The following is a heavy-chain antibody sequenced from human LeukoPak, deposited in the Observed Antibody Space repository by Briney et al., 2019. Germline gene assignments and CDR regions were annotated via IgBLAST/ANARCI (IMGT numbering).Heavy chain of an antibody. CDR1: GGSFSDNF. J-gene: IGHJ4*02. CDR3: ARGNWGGGTLDY. Sequence: PSETLSLTCAVYGGSFSDNFWSWIRQPPGKGLEWIGEVNHSGRTKYNPSLKSRVTITVDTSKNQFSLKLSSVTAADTAGYYCARGNWGGGTLDYWGQGALVTVSS. CDR2: VNHSGRT. D-gene: IGHD3-16*01. V-gene: IGHV4-34*01.